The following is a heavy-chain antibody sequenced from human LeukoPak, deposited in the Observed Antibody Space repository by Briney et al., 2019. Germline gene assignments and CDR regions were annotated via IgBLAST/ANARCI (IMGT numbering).Heavy chain of an antibody. CDR2: INPNSGGT. J-gene: IGHJ4*02. Sequence: ASVKVSCKASGYTFTGYYMHWVRQAPEQGLEWMGWINPNSGGTNYAQKFRGRVTMTRDTSISTAYMELSRLRSDDTAVYYCARGEYGSGSYHIDYWGQGTLVTVSS. D-gene: IGHD3-10*01. V-gene: IGHV1-2*02. CDR3: ARGEYGSGSYHIDY. CDR1: GYTFTGYY.